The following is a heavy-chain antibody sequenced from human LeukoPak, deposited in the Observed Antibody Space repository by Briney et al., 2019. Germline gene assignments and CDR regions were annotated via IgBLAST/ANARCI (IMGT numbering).Heavy chain of an antibody. CDR3: TANVHLYYYDSSGLDY. D-gene: IGHD3-22*01. Sequence: GGSLRLSCAASRFTFSNAWMTWVRQAPGKGLEWVGRIKSKTDGGTTDYAAPVKGRFTISRDDSKNTLYLQMNSLKTEDTAVYYCTANVHLYYYDSSGLDYWGQGTLVTVSS. V-gene: IGHV3-15*01. CDR1: RFTFSNAW. CDR2: IKSKTDGGTT. J-gene: IGHJ4*02.